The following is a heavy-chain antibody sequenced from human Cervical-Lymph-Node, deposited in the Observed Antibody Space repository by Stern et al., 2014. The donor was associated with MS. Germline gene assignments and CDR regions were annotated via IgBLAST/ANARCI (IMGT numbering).Heavy chain of an antibody. J-gene: IGHJ4*02. CDR1: GGTFSYYP. V-gene: IGHV1-69*18. D-gene: IGHD2-21*01. Sequence: QVQLVQSGAEVVKPGSSVKVSCRASGGTFSYYPITWVRKAPGQGLEWRGSVLPRFGTTNYAQKFQDRVTLTADESTSTAYMEMRSLRFEDTAVYYCTTEHPECSGGYCYADWGQGTLVTVSS. CDR3: TTEHPECSGGYCYAD. CDR2: VLPRFGTT.